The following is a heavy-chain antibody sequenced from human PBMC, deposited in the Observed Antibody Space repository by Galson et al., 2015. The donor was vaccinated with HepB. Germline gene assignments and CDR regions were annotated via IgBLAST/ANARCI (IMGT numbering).Heavy chain of an antibody. CDR3: AKGGDYGTYYYYYYMDV. J-gene: IGHJ6*03. D-gene: IGHD4-17*01. V-gene: IGHV3-9*01. CDR1: GFTFDDYA. CDR2: ISWNSGSI. Sequence: SLRLSCAASGFTFDDYAMHWVRQAPGKGLEWVSGISWNSGSIGYADSVKGRFTISRDNAKNSLYLQMNSLRAEDTALYYCAKGGDYGTYYYYYYMDVWGKGTTVTVSS.